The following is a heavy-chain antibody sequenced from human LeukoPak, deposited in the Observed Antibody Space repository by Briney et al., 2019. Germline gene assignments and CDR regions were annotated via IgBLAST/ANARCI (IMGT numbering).Heavy chain of an antibody. CDR1: GGSISSSSYY. CDR3: ASFARGEELWYFDY. D-gene: IGHD2-21*01. J-gene: IGHJ4*02. V-gene: IGHV4-39*07. CDR2: IYYSGST. Sequence: SETLSLTCTVSGGSISSSSYYWGWIRQPPGKGLEWIGSIYYSGSTYYNPSLKSRVTISVDTSKNQFSLKLSSVTAADTAVYYCASFARGEELWYFDYWGQGTLVTVSS.